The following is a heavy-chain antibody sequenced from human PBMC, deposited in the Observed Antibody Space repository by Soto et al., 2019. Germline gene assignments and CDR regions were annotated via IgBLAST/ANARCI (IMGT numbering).Heavy chain of an antibody. Sequence: EVQLLESGGGLVQPGGSLRLSCAVSGFTFSSYAMSWVGQAPGKGLEWVSAISGGGGSTYYADSVRGRFSISKDKSRNTLYLQMDNLRVEDTAIYRCAKDVRYSSSWYSLDSWGQGTLVIVSS. CDR3: AKDVRYSSSWYSLDS. D-gene: IGHD6-13*01. CDR2: ISGGGGST. J-gene: IGHJ4*02. CDR1: GFTFSSYA. V-gene: IGHV3-23*01.